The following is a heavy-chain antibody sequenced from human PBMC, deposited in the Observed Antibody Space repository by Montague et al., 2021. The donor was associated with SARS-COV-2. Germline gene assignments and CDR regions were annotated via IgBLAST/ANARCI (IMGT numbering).Heavy chain of an antibody. Sequence: SETLSLTCAVHGTSFSGCYWNWICQPPGKGLERIGEINHGGSTKYSPSLKSRLTISADTSKNQFSLKLTSVAAADTAVYYCARLRDGVVPSLILGVGPYYSCYFLDVWGRGTTVTVSS. J-gene: IGHJ6*03. D-gene: IGHD3-10*01. CDR2: INHGGST. CDR3: ARLRDGVVPSLILGVGPYYSCYFLDV. V-gene: IGHV4-34*01. CDR1: GTSFSGCY.